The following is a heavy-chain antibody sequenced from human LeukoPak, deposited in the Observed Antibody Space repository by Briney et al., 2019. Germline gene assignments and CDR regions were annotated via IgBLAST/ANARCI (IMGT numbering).Heavy chain of an antibody. V-gene: IGHV3-74*01. J-gene: IGHJ5*02. Sequence: GGSLRLSCAASGFTFSSYWMHWVRQAPGKGLVWVSRINSDGSSTSYADSVKGRFTISRDNSKNTLYLQMDSLRAEDTAVYYCAKHSVRGVVPYHWGQGTLVTVSS. CDR2: INSDGSST. CDR1: GFTFSSYW. CDR3: AKHSVRGVVPYH. D-gene: IGHD3-10*01.